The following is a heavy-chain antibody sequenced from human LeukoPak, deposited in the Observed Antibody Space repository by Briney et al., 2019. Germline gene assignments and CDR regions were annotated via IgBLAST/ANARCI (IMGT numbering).Heavy chain of an antibody. Sequence: GGSLRLSCAASGFTFSSYGMHWVRQAPGKGLEWVAVISYDGSNKYYADSVKGRFTISRDNSKNTLYLQMNSLRAEDTAVYYCAKDGVGNNGQNDFYYMDVWGKGTTVTVSS. J-gene: IGHJ6*03. CDR3: AKDGVGNNGQNDFYYMDV. CDR1: GFTFSSYG. CDR2: ISYDGSNK. D-gene: IGHD7-27*01. V-gene: IGHV3-30*18.